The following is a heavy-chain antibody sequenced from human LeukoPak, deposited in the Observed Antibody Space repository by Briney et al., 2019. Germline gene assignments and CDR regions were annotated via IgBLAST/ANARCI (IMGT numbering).Heavy chain of an antibody. D-gene: IGHD3-22*01. J-gene: IGHJ4*02. Sequence: PSETLSLTCTVSGGSISSSSYYWGWIRQPPGKGLEWIGSIYYSGSTYYNPSLKSRVTISVDTSKNQLSLRLTSVTAADTAVYYCARPFTKNSSGRDFDYWGQGTLVTVSS. CDR3: ARPFTKNSSGRDFDY. CDR1: GGSISSSSYY. CDR2: IYYSGST. V-gene: IGHV4-39*01.